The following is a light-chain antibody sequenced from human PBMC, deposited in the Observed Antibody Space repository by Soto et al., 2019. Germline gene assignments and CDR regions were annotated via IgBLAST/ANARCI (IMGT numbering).Light chain of an antibody. Sequence: EIVLTQSPATLSLSPGERATLSCRASESVSSYLAWYQQKPGQAPRLLIYDASNRATGIPPRFSGSGSGTDFTLTISSLEPEDFAFYYCQQRANWPPIFGGGTKVEIK. CDR2: DAS. J-gene: IGKJ4*01. CDR3: QQRANWPPI. CDR1: ESVSSY. V-gene: IGKV3-11*01.